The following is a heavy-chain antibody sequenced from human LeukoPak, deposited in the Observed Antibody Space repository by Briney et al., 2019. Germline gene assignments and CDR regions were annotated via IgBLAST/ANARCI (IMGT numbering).Heavy chain of an antibody. CDR1: GYTFTNYD. Sequence: ASVKVSCKASGYTFTNYDINWVRQATGQGLEWMGWLNPNSGNTGYAQKFQGRVSMTKNTSINTAYMELSSLRSEDTAVYFCARGAGRLRDWFDPWGQGTLVTVSS. CDR2: LNPNSGNT. D-gene: IGHD4-17*01. J-gene: IGHJ5*02. V-gene: IGHV1-8*01. CDR3: ARGAGRLRDWFDP.